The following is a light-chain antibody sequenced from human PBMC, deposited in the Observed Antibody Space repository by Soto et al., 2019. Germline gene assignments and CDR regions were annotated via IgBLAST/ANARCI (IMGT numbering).Light chain of an antibody. J-gene: IGKJ3*01. CDR3: QQYGSSPFT. V-gene: IGKV3-20*01. CDR1: QSVSSSY. Sequence: ESVLTQSPGTLSMSPGERATLSCRASQSVSSSYSAWYQQKHGQAPRLLIYGASSRATGIPDRFSGSGSGTDFTLTISSLEPEDFTVYYCQQYGSSPFTFGPGTKVDIK. CDR2: GAS.